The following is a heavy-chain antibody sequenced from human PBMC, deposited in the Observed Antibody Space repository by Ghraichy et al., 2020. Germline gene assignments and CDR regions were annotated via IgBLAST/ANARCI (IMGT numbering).Heavy chain of an antibody. J-gene: IGHJ6*02. CDR1: GGSISSGSYY. D-gene: IGHD5-12*01. CDR2: IYTSGST. Sequence: SETLSLTCTVSGGSISSGSYYWSWIRQPAGKGLEWIGRIYTSGSTNYNPSLKSRVTISVDTSKNQFSLKLSSVTAADTAVYYCARGLGSGYDSSMDVWGQGTTVTVSS. CDR3: ARGLGSGYDSSMDV. V-gene: IGHV4-61*02.